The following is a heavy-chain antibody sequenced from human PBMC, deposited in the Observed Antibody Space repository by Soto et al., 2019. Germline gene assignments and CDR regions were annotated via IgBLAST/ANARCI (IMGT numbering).Heavy chain of an antibody. CDR3: ARGRSGYINPVDY. Sequence: VGSLRLSCAASGFTVSSNYMSWVRQAPGKGLEWVSVIYSGGSTYYADSVKGRFTISRDNSKNTLYLQMNSLRAEDTAVYYCARGRSGYINPVDYWGQGTLVTVSS. CDR2: IYSGGST. D-gene: IGHD3-22*01. J-gene: IGHJ4*02. CDR1: GFTVSSNY. V-gene: IGHV3-53*01.